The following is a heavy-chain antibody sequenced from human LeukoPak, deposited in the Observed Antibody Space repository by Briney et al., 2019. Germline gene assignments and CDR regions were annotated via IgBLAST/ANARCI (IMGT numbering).Heavy chain of an antibody. CDR1: GYTFTSYY. V-gene: IGHV1-46*01. CDR2: INPSGVST. CDR3: ARGPGPADDGGGVCFDY. Sequence: GASVGVSCKASGYTFTSYYLYWVRQAPGHGLEWMGVINPSGVSTTSAHTFQGRVTMTRDTSTSTVYMELRSLRSEDTAVYYCARGPGPADDGGGVCFDYWGQGTLVTASS. D-gene: IGHD2-21*01. J-gene: IGHJ4*02.